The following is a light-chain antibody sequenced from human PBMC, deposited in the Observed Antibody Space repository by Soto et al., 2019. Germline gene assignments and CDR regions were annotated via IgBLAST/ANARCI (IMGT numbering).Light chain of an antibody. Sequence: DTVMTQSPLSLPVTPGEPASISCRSSQSLLHSDGYNYLDWYLQKPGQSPQVLVYLGSNRASGVPDRFGGSGSGTDFTLKISRVEAEDVGVYYCMQALQSPPTFGQGTKVEIK. J-gene: IGKJ1*01. CDR2: LGS. V-gene: IGKV2-28*01. CDR3: MQALQSPPT. CDR1: QSLLHSDGYNY.